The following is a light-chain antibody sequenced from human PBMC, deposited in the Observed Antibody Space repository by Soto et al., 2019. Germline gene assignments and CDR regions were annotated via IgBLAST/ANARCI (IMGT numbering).Light chain of an antibody. CDR3: QQYNDWPIT. J-gene: IGKJ5*01. V-gene: IGKV3-15*01. Sequence: EIVMTQSPATRSVSPVTRATLSCRASQSVSSNLAWYQQKPGQVPRLLIYRASTRATGVPARFTGSGSGTELILTISSLQSEDFAVYYCQQYNDWPITLGQGTRLEI. CDR2: RAS. CDR1: QSVSSN.